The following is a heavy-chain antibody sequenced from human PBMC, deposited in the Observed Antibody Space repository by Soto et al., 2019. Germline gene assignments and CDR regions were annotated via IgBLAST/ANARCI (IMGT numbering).Heavy chain of an antibody. D-gene: IGHD5-12*01. CDR3: VKASDGAWPYYVDS. CDR2: IRSNTAIT. V-gene: IGHV3-23*01. J-gene: IGHJ4*02. Sequence: GGSPRLSWTASGFTFSSYGMPRVLQAPGKGLEWVSAIRSNTAITHYPDSMRGRFTIARVNSEKTIFLQMHSLRVEDSAVYFCVKASDGAWPYYVDSWGQGPLVTVSS. CDR1: GFTFSSYG.